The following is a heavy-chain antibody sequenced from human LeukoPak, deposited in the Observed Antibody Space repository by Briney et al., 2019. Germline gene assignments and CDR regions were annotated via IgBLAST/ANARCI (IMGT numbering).Heavy chain of an antibody. Sequence: PGGSLRLSCIASGFTFRVYVMSWVRQAPGKGLEGVGFIRSKVSGGTTEYVASVKGRFTISRDDYKSIDYLQMNSLKTEDTAVYFCIRVILRPTALFDSWGQGTLVTVSS. V-gene: IGHV3-49*04. CDR1: GFTFRVYV. J-gene: IGHJ4*02. CDR3: IRVILRPTALFDS. D-gene: IGHD5-18*01. CDR2: IRSKVSGGTT.